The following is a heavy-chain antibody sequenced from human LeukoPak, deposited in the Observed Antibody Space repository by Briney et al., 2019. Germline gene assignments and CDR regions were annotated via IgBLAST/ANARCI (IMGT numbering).Heavy chain of an antibody. CDR1: GGSISSYY. J-gene: IGHJ2*01. CDR3: ARDVSSSWYGAWYFDL. V-gene: IGHV4-59*01. Sequence: SETLSLTCTVSGGSISSYYWSWIRQPPGKGLEWIGYIYYSGSTNYNPSLKSRVTISVDTSKNQFSLKLSSVTAADTAVYYCARDVSSSWYGAWYFDLWGRGTLVTVSS. D-gene: IGHD6-13*01. CDR2: IYYSGST.